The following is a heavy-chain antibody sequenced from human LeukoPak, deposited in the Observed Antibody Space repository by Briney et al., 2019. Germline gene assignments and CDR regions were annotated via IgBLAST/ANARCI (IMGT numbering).Heavy chain of an antibody. Sequence: SVKVSCKASGGTFSSYAIRWVRQAPGQGLEWMGRIIPILGIANYAQKFQGRVTITADKSTSTAYMELSSLRSEDTAVYYCARDRGLGDRAPIDYWGQGTLVTVSS. V-gene: IGHV1-69*04. CDR1: GGTFSSYA. J-gene: IGHJ4*02. D-gene: IGHD2-21*01. CDR2: IIPILGIA. CDR3: ARDRGLGDRAPIDY.